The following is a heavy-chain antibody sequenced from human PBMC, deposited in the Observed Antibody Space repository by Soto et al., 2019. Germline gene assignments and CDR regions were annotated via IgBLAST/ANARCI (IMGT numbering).Heavy chain of an antibody. Sequence: GGSLRLSCAASGFTFRAFAMSWVRQSPGRGLEWVSTIGALGSTAFYADSVRGRFTISRDNSNNILYLQMNSLRAEDTAVYYCAKDSVLPDFGLVIHCFDIWGRETMVTVSS. CDR1: GFTFRAFA. J-gene: IGHJ3*02. CDR2: IGALGSTA. V-gene: IGHV3-23*01. D-gene: IGHD3-3*01. CDR3: AKDSVLPDFGLVIHCFDI.